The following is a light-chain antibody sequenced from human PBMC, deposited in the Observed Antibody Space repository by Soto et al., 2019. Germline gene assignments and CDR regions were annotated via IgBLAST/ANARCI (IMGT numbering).Light chain of an antibody. CDR3: QQYGSSPPT. V-gene: IGKV3-20*01. Sequence: EIVLTQSPGTLSLSPGERATLSCRASQSVSSNYLAGYRRKPGQAPRLLIYGASNRATDIPGRFSGSGSGADFTRTITRLEQEDLAAYYCQQYGSSPPTFGPGTRVEIK. CDR2: GAS. J-gene: IGKJ1*01. CDR1: QSVSSNY.